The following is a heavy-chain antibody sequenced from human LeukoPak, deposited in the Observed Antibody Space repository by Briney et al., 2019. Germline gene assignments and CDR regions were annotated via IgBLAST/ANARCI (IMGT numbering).Heavy chain of an antibody. D-gene: IGHD3-22*01. CDR3: AGVRLGSSGFSEYFEH. J-gene: IGHJ1*01. Sequence: KPSETLSLTCAVTGGSISNNWWTWVRQPPGKGLEWIGEISQSARTNYNPSLKSRLTMSIDKSRNQFSLRMSSVTAADTAVYYCAGVRLGSSGFSEYFEHWGQGTLVTVSS. CDR1: GGSISNNW. V-gene: IGHV4-4*02. CDR2: ISQSART.